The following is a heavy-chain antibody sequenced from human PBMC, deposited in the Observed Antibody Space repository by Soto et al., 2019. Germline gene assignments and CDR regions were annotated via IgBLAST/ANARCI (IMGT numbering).Heavy chain of an antibody. Sequence: EVQLLESGGGLVQPGGSLRLSCAVSGFTFSSYAMSWVRQAPGKGLEWVSTISGGGNSAYYADSVKGRFTISRDNSKNTLYLQMNSLRAEDTAIYYCAKDTSYYYDSSGYLDYWGQGTLVTVSS. J-gene: IGHJ4*02. CDR1: GFTFSSYA. CDR3: AKDTSYYYDSSGYLDY. V-gene: IGHV3-23*01. D-gene: IGHD3-22*01. CDR2: ISGGGNSA.